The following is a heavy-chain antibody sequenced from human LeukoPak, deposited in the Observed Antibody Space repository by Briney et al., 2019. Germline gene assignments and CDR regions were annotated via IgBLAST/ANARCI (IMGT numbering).Heavy chain of an antibody. CDR3: AKEYTPSSPLGELDS. CDR2: IRHDETNE. V-gene: IGHV3-30*02. Sequence: GGSLRLSCAVSGVSFRCYAMHWVRQAPGKGLEWVAVIRHDETNEYYADSVQGRFTISRDTSKNTLYLQMNSLSAEDTAVYYCAKEYTPSSPLGELDSWGQGTLVTVSS. D-gene: IGHD6-6*01. J-gene: IGHJ4*02. CDR1: GVSFRCYA.